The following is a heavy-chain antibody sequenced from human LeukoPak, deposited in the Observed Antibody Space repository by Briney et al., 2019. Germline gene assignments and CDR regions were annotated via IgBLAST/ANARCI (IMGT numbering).Heavy chain of an antibody. V-gene: IGHV3-33*01. CDR1: GFTFSSYG. CDR3: ASQAAGSGSYYYHFDY. J-gene: IGHJ4*02. Sequence: PGRSLRLSCAASGFTFSSYGMHWVRQAPGKGLEWVAVIWYDGSNKYYADSVKGRFTISRDNSKNTLYLQMNSLRAEDTAVYYCASQAAGSGSYYYHFDYWGQGTLVTVSS. D-gene: IGHD1-26*01. CDR2: IWYDGSNK.